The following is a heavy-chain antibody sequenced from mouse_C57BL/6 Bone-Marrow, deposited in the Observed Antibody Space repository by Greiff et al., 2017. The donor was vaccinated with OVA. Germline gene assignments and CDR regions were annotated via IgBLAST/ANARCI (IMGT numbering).Heavy chain of an antibody. CDR3: ARHYDYDTFAY. CDR1: GYSFTGYY. D-gene: IGHD2-4*01. Sequence: DVKLQESGPELVKPGASVKISCKASGYSFTGYYMNWVKQSPEKSLEWIGEINPSTGGTTYNQKFKAKATLTVDKSSSTAYMQLKSLTSEDSAVYYCARHYDYDTFAYWGQGTLVTVSA. J-gene: IGHJ3*01. CDR2: INPSTGGT. V-gene: IGHV1-42*01.